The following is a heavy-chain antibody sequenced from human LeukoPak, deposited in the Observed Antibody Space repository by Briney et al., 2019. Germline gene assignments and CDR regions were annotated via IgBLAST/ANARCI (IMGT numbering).Heavy chain of an antibody. D-gene: IGHD1-26*01. V-gene: IGHV1-2*06. J-gene: IGHJ4*02. CDR2: INPNSGAT. CDR3: AKIGSSHDFDY. CDR1: GYTFTVYF. Sequence: ASVKVSCKASGYTFTVYFIHWVRQAPGQGLEWMGRINPNSGATDYAQKFQGRVSMTRDTSISTAYMELSSLKSDDTAVYYCAKIGSSHDFDYWGQGTLITVSS.